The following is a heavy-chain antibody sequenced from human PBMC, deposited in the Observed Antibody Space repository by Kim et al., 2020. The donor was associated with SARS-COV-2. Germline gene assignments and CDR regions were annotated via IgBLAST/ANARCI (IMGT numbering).Heavy chain of an antibody. J-gene: IGHJ3*01. CDR1: GFTFGSYV. V-gene: IGHV3-30*18. D-gene: IGHD2-8*01. CDR3: AKDKNGGYDAFDF. Sequence: GGSLRLSCAVSGFTFGSYVMHWVRQAPGKGLEWVALIPNDGTNKYYADSVKGRFAISRDNSKNTLYLQMNSLRTEDTAFYYCAKDKNGGYDAFDFWGKGT. CDR2: IPNDGTNK.